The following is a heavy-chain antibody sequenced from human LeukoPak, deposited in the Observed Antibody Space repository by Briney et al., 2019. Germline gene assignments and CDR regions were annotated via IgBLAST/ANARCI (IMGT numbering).Heavy chain of an antibody. Sequence: RRSLRLSCAASGFTFSSYAMHWVRQAPGKGLEWVAVISYDGSNKYYADSVKGRFTISRDNSKNTLYLQMNSLRAEDTAVYYCARVGGMGFDYWGQGTLVTVSS. D-gene: IGHD4-23*01. CDR1: GFTFSSYA. V-gene: IGHV3-30-3*01. CDR3: ARVGGMGFDY. J-gene: IGHJ4*02. CDR2: ISYDGSNK.